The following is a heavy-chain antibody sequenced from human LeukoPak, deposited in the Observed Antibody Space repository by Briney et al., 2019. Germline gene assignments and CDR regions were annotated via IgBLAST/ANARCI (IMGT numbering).Heavy chain of an antibody. Sequence: PGGCLRLSCAAPGFTFSSYAMSWVRQAPGKGLGWVSAICGSGGRTYYADSVKGRFTISRDNSKNTLYLQMNSLRAEDTAVYYCAKVRLTMVRGVIIPGYYFDYWGQGTLVTVSS. CDR1: GFTFSSYA. CDR3: AKVRLTMVRGVIIPGYYFDY. CDR2: ICGSGGRT. J-gene: IGHJ4*02. V-gene: IGHV3-23*01. D-gene: IGHD3-10*01.